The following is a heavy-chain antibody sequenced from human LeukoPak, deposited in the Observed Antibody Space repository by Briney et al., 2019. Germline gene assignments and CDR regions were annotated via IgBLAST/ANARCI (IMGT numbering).Heavy chain of an antibody. CDR1: GFTFSSYW. J-gene: IGHJ4*02. CDR2: IDRDGSRI. CDR3: VRGNDYGGPHY. D-gene: IGHD4-23*01. Sequence: GGSLRLSCAVSGFTFSSYWMHWVRQAPGRGLVWVSRIDRDGSRINYADSVKGRFTISRDNGKNTLFLQMNSLRAEDAAVYYCVRGNDYGGPHYWGQGTLVTVSS. V-gene: IGHV3-74*01.